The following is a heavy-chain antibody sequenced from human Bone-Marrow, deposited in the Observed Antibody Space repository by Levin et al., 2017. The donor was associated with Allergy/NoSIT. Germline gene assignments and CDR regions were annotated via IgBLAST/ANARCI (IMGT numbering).Heavy chain of an antibody. CDR2: IWYDGSNK. CDR3: ARDQAYYDILTGPGDYYYYYMDV. CDR1: GFTFSSYG. Sequence: GESLKISCAASGFTFSSYGMHWVRQAPGKGLEWVAVIWYDGSNKYYADSVKGRFTISRDNSKNTLYLQMNSLRAEDTAVYYCARDQAYYDILTGPGDYYYYYMDVWGKGTTVTVSS. J-gene: IGHJ6*03. D-gene: IGHD3-9*01. V-gene: IGHV3-33*01.